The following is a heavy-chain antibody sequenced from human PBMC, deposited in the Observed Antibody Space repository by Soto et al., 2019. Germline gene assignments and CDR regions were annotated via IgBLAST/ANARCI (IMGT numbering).Heavy chain of an antibody. V-gene: IGHV3-23*01. D-gene: IGHD3-9*01. CDR3: AKDRGGLRYFDWLEY. J-gene: IGHJ4*02. Sequence: GGSLRLSCAASGFTFSSYAMSWVRQAPGKGLEWVSAISGSGGSTYYADSVKGRFTISRDNSKNTLYLQMNSLRAEDTAVYYCAKDRGGLRYFDWLEYWGQGTLVTVSS. CDR1: GFTFSSYA. CDR2: ISGSGGST.